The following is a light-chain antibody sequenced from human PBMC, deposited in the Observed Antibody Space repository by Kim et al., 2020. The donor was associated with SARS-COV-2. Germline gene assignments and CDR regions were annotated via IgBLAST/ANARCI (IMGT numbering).Light chain of an antibody. J-gene: IGLJ2*01. V-gene: IGLV3-19*01. CDR1: LLRSYY. Sequence: ALGQTVRITGQGDLLRSYYATRHQQKPGQAPILLSYGKTNRPSGIPDRFSGSSSGNTASLTITGTQAGDEADYYCNSRDTNDIVLFGGGTQLTVL. CDR2: GKT. CDR3: NSRDTNDIVL.